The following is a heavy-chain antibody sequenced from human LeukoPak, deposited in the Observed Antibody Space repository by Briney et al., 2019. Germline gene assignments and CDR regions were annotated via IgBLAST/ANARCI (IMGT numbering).Heavy chain of an antibody. CDR1: GFTFSSYA. J-gene: IGHJ6*03. D-gene: IGHD3-22*01. V-gene: IGHV3-30*04. CDR3: ARPYYDSSGWDYMDV. CDR2: ISYDGSYM. Sequence: GGSLRLSCVASGFTFSSYAMHWVRQAPGKGLEWVAVISYDGSYMSYADSVKGRFTISRDNSKNTLYLQMNSLRVEDTAVYYCARPYYDSSGWDYMDVWGKGTTVTISS.